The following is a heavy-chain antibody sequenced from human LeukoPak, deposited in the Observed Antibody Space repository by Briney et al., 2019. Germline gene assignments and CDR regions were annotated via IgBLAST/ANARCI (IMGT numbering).Heavy chain of an antibody. CDR2: ISISSAST. CDR1: GFTCSSYW. CDR3: AKDLFGNYADYFDY. D-gene: IGHD4-11*01. J-gene: IGHJ4*02. Sequence: PGGSLRLSCAASGFTCSSYWMNWVRQNPGKGLEWVSAISISSASTYYADSVKGRFTISRDNSKNTLYLQMDSLRAEDTAVYYCAKDLFGNYADYFDYWGQGTLVTVSS. V-gene: IGHV3-23*01.